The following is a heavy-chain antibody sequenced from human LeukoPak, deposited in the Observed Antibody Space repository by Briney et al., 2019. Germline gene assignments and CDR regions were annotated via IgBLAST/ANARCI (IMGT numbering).Heavy chain of an antibody. V-gene: IGHV1-2*02. D-gene: IGHD2-21*01. J-gene: IGHJ4*02. CDR1: GYTFTGYY. CDR3: GTPGTGSLLLGYYFDY. Sequence: ASVKVSCKASGYTFTGYYMHWVRQAPGQGLEWMGWINPNSGGTNYAQKFQGRVTMARDTSISTAYMELSRLRSDDTAVYYCGTPGTGSLLLGYYFDYWGQGTLVTVSS. CDR2: INPNSGGT.